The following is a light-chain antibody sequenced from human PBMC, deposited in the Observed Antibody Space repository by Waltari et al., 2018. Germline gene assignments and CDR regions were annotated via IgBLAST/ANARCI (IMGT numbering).Light chain of an antibody. CDR1: QSTWSP. CDR2: GAS. V-gene: IGKV1-39*01. J-gene: IGKJ2*01. CDR3: QQSYHIPYT. Sequence: DVQMTQSPSSLSASVGDRVTITCRASQSTWSPLNWYQQKPGKAPKILIYGASTLQGGVPSRFSGSGSGTDFTLTISSLQPEDSATYYCQQSYHIPYTFGQGTKLEIK.